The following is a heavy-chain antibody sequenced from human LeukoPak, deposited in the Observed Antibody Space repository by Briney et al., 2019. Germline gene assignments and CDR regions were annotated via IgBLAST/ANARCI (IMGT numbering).Heavy chain of an antibody. Sequence: PSETLSLTGAVYGGSFSGFYWTWIRQPPGKGLEWIGEINQSGITNYSPSLKSRMVISVDTSKKQFSLKLNSVTAADTAVYYCARGGTFGEPFSRSWGQGTLVTVSS. D-gene: IGHD3-10*01. V-gene: IGHV4-34*01. CDR3: ARGGTFGEPFSRS. J-gene: IGHJ4*02. CDR1: GGSFSGFY. CDR2: INQSGIT.